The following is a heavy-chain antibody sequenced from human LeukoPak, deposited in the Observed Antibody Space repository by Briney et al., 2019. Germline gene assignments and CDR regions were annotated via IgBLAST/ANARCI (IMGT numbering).Heavy chain of an antibody. CDR3: AKAEGITMIVVVITPFDY. V-gene: IGHV3-23*01. D-gene: IGHD3-22*01. J-gene: IGHJ4*02. CDR1: GFTFSSYA. CDR2: ICGSGGST. Sequence: GGSLRLSCAASGFTFSSYAMSWVRQAPGKGLEWVSAICGSGGSTYYADSVKGRFTISRDKSKNTLYLQMNSLRAEDTAVYYCAKAEGITMIVVVITPFDYWGQGTLVTVSS.